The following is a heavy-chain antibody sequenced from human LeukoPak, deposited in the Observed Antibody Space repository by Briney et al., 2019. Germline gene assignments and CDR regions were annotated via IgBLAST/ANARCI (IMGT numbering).Heavy chain of an antibody. CDR2: IKQDGSEK. CDR3: VRPELPGWSVLFDF. V-gene: IGHV3-7*01. Sequence: GGSLRLSCAASGFTFSTYWMSWVRQAPGKGLEWVANIKQDGSEKYYVDSVKGRFTISRDNAKNSLFPQMNSLRAEDTAVYYCVRPELPGWSVLFDFWGQGTLVTVSS. CDR1: GFTFSTYW. D-gene: IGHD2-15*01. J-gene: IGHJ4*02.